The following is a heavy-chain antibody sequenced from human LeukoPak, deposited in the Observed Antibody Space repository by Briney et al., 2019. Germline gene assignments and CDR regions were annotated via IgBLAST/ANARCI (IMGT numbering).Heavy chain of an antibody. CDR1: GGSISSGSYY. J-gene: IGHJ3*02. Sequence: SETLSLTCTVSGGSISSGSYYWSWIRQPAGKGLEWIGRIYTSGSTNYNPSLKSRVTMSVDTSKNQFSLKLSSVTAADTAVYYCARAWFGESDAFDIWGQGTMVTVSS. CDR3: ARAWFGESDAFDI. V-gene: IGHV4-61*02. D-gene: IGHD3-10*01. CDR2: IYTSGST.